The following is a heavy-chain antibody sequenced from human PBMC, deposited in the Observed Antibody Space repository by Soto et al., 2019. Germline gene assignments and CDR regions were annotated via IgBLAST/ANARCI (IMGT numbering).Heavy chain of an antibody. Sequence: QVQLQESGPGLVKPSQTLSLTCTVSGGSISSGGYYWSWIRQHPGKGLEWIGYIYYSGSTYYNPSLKSRGTISVGTSKNPFSPKLSSVTAADTAVYYCARESGVSFGELLGAFDYWGQGTLVTVSS. J-gene: IGHJ4*02. V-gene: IGHV4-31*03. CDR2: IYYSGST. CDR3: ARESGVSFGELLGAFDY. CDR1: GGSISSGGYY. D-gene: IGHD3-10*01.